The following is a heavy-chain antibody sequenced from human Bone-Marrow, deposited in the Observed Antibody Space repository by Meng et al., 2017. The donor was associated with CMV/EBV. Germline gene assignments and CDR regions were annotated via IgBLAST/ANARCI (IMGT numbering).Heavy chain of an antibody. CDR2: ISGSGGST. D-gene: IGHD2-2*01. Sequence: GESLKISCAASGFTFSSYAMSWVRQAPGKGLEWVSAISGSGGSTYYADSVKGRFTISRDNSKNTLYLQMNSLRAEDTAVYYCAREVGYCSSTSCPGCFDYWGQGTLVTVSS. V-gene: IGHV3-23*01. CDR3: AREVGYCSSTSCPGCFDY. CDR1: GFTFSSYA. J-gene: IGHJ4*02.